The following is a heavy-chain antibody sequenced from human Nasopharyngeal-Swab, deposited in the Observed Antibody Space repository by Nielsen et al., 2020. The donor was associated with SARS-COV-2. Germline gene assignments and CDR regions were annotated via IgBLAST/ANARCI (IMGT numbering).Heavy chain of an antibody. J-gene: IGHJ4*02. CDR3: ARILTIFGVVASYYFDY. D-gene: IGHD3-3*01. Sequence: SETLSLTCTVSGGSISSYYWSWIRQPPGKGLEWNGYIYYSGSTNYNPSLKSRVTISVDTSKNQFSLKLSSVTAADTAVYYCARILTIFGVVASYYFDYWGQGTLVTVSS. CDR2: IYYSGST. CDR1: GGSISSYY. V-gene: IGHV4-59*01.